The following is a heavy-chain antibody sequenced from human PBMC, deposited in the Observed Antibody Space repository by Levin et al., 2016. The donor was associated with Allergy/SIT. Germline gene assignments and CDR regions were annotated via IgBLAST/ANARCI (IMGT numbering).Heavy chain of an antibody. Sequence: GGSLRLSCVASGFTFEDSAMHWVRQVPGKGLEWVSLISGDGDMTYYADSVKGRFTVSRDDSKNSLYLQMNSLTTEDTALYYCAKPLHPRYSGYADYWGQGTLVTVSS. J-gene: IGHJ4*02. CDR1: GFTFEDSA. D-gene: IGHD5-12*01. CDR2: ISGDGDMT. V-gene: IGHV3-43*02. CDR3: AKPLHPRYSGYADY.